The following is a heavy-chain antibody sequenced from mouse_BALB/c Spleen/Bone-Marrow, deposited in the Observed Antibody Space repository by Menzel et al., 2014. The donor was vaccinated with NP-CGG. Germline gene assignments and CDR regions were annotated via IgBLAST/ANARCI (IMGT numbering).Heavy chain of an antibody. Sequence: VQLQQSGPGLVQPSQSLSITCTVSGFSLTSYGVHWVRQPPGKGLEWLGVIWSGGITDYNAAFISRLSISKDNSKSQVFFKMNSLQADDTAIYYCARQPLRRHAMDYWGQGTSVTVSS. CDR1: GFSLTSYG. V-gene: IGHV2-4*02. CDR3: ARQPLRRHAMDY. D-gene: IGHD1-2*01. J-gene: IGHJ4*01. CDR2: IWSGGIT.